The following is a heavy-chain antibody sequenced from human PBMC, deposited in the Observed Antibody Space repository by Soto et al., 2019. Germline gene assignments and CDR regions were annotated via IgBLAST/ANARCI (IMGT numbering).Heavy chain of an antibody. V-gene: IGHV3-30-3*01. Sequence: GGSLRLSCAASGFTFSSYAMHWVRQAPGKGLEWVAVISYDGSNKYYADSVKGRFTISRDNSKNTLYLQMNSLRAEDTAVYYCARDVGPSWFDYWGQGTLVTVSS. J-gene: IGHJ4*02. CDR1: GFTFSSYA. CDR3: ARDVGPSWFDY. CDR2: ISYDGSNK. D-gene: IGHD1-26*01.